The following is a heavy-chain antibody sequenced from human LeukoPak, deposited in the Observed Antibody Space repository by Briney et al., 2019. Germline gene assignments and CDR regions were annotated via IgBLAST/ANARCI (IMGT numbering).Heavy chain of an antibody. CDR1: GGSISSYY. J-gene: IGHJ5*02. V-gene: IGHV4-59*08. CDR3: ARLRSTSSAQGVYWFDP. D-gene: IGHD2-2*01. CDR2: IYYSGSS. Sequence: ASETLSLTCTVSGGSISSYYWSWIRQPPGKGLEWIGYIYYSGSSNYNPSLKSRVTISVDTSKNQFSLKLSSVTAADTAAYYCARLRSTSSAQGVYWFDPWGQGTLVTVSS.